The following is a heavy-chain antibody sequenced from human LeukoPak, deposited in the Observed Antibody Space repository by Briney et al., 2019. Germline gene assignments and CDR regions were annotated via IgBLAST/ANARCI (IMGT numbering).Heavy chain of an antibody. J-gene: IGHJ4*02. Sequence: PGGSLRLSCAASGFTFSSYEMNWVRQAPGKGLEWVSYISSSGSTIYYADSVKGRFTISRDNSKNTLYLQLNSLRAEDTAVYYCAKEGFRRIAAAGTAIYWGQGTLVTVSS. D-gene: IGHD6-13*01. V-gene: IGHV3-48*03. CDR2: ISSSGSTI. CDR3: AKEGFRRIAAAGTAIY. CDR1: GFTFSSYE.